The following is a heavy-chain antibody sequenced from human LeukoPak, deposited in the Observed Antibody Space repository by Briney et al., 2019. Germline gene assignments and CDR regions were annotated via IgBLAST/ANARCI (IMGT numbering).Heavy chain of an antibody. CDR3: ARSTYYYGSGSYSFDY. CDR2: INHSGST. CDR1: GGSFSAYY. V-gene: IGHV4-34*01. Sequence: PSETLFLTCAVYGGSFSAYYWSWIRQPPGKGLKWIGEINHSGSTNYNPSLKSRVTISVDTSKNQFSLKLSSVTAADTAVYYCARSTYYYGSGSYSFDYWGQGTLVTVSS. J-gene: IGHJ4*02. D-gene: IGHD3-10*01.